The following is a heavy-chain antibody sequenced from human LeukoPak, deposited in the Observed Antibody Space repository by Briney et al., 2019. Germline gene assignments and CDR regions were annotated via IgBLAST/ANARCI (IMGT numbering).Heavy chain of an antibody. J-gene: IGHJ5*02. D-gene: IGHD3-16*02. CDR3: AREGLYGGNWFDP. V-gene: IGHV3-74*01. Sequence: GGSLRLSCAASGFPFSSYWMHWVRQAPGKGLVWVSRINIDGSNTNYADSVKGRFTISRDNAKNTLYLQMNSLRAEDTAVYYCAREGLYGGNWFDPWGQGTLVTVSS. CDR2: INIDGSNT. CDR1: GFPFSSYW.